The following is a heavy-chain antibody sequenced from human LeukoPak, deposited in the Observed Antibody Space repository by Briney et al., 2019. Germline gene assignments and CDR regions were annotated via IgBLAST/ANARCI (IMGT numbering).Heavy chain of an antibody. CDR3: ARDRGHYSDAFDI. V-gene: IGHV3-11*04. J-gene: IGHJ3*02. Sequence: GGSLRLSCAASGFTFSDYSMSWIRQAPGKGLEFVSYISSSGSTIYYADSVNGRFTISRDNAKNSLYLQMNSLRAEDTAVYYCARDRGHYSDAFDIWGQGTMVTVSS. D-gene: IGHD4-11*01. CDR2: ISSSGSTI. CDR1: GFTFSDYS.